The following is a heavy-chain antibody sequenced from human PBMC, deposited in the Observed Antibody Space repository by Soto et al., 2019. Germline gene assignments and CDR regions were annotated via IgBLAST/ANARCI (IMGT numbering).Heavy chain of an antibody. CDR1: GYTFSSYY. CDR3: ARSIVVVTALDY. Sequence: ASVKVSCKASGYTFSSYYMHWVRQAPGQGYEWMGIINPSGGGTTYAQKFQGRVTMTRDTSTSTAYMELSSLRSEDTAVYYCARSIVVVTALDYWGQGTLVTVSS. D-gene: IGHD2-21*02. V-gene: IGHV1-46*01. J-gene: IGHJ4*02. CDR2: INPSGGGT.